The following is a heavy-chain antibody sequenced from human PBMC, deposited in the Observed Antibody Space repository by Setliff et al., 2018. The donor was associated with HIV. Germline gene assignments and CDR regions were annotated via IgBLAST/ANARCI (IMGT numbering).Heavy chain of an antibody. Sequence: SETLSLTCTVSGGSISSSSYYWGWIRQPPGKGLEWIGRFDSTGSPDYNPSLKSRVTISIDTSNSQFSLTLNSVTAADTAVYYCVREVVSAVWYFDHWGRGIQVTVSS. CDR2: FDSTGSP. CDR3: VREVVSAVWYFDH. J-gene: IGHJ2*01. V-gene: IGHV4-39*07. CDR1: GGSISSSSYY.